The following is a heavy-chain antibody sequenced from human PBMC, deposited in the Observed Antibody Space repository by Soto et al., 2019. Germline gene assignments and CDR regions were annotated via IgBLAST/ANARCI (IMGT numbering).Heavy chain of an antibody. Sequence: EVRLVETGGGLIQPGGSLRLSCAVSGFTVSDTYMNWVRQAPGKGLEWVSVVYSGSATYYADSVKGRFTISRDNSKNTVFLQMXXXRVXXTAXYYCARGKSGWLTFDYWGQGILVTVSS. CDR1: GFTVSDTY. CDR3: ARGKSGWLTFDY. D-gene: IGHD6-19*01. V-gene: IGHV3-53*02. J-gene: IGHJ4*02. CDR2: VYSGSAT.